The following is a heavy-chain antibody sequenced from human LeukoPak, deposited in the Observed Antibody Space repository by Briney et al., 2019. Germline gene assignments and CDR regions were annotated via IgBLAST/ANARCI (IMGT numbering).Heavy chain of an antibody. D-gene: IGHD2-2*01. CDR3: AAVPRDIVVVPAASHYYYGMDV. J-gene: IGHJ6*04. V-gene: IGHV1-58*01. CDR2: IVVGSGNT. CDR1: GFTFTSSA. Sequence: ASVKVSCKASGFTFTSSAVQWVRQARGQRIEWIGWIVVGSGNTNYAQKFQERVTITRDMSTSTAYMELSSLRSEDTAVYYCAAVPRDIVVVPAASHYYYGMDVWGKGTTVTVSS.